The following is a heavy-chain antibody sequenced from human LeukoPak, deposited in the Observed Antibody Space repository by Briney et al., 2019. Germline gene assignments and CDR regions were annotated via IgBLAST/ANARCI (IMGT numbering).Heavy chain of an antibody. Sequence: QSGGSLRLSCAASGFTFSSYAMSWVRQAPGKGLEWVSAISGSGGSTYYADPVKGRFTISRDNSKHTLYLQMNSLRAEDTAVYYCAREPGSGLDYWGQGTLVTVSS. CDR2: ISGSGGST. J-gene: IGHJ4*02. CDR3: AREPGSGLDY. CDR1: GFTFSSYA. V-gene: IGHV3-23*01. D-gene: IGHD3-10*01.